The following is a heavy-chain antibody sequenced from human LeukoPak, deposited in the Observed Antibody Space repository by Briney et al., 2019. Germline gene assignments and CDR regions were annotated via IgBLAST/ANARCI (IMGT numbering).Heavy chain of an antibody. CDR3: ARERPLDY. J-gene: IGHJ4*02. CDR2: IYSGGNT. CDR1: GFSVSNYY. Sequence: GGSLSLSCAASGFSVSNYYMSWVRQAPGKGLEWVSVIYSGGNTYYTDSVKGRFTISRDNAKNSLYLQMDSLRAKDTAVYFCARERPLDYWGQGTLVTVSS. V-gene: IGHV3-53*01.